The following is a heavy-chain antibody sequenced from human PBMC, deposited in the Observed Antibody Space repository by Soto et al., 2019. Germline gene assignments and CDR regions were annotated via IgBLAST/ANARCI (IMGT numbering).Heavy chain of an antibody. CDR2: ISAYNGNT. J-gene: IGHJ4*02. CDR3: ARDSSGYDSGFDY. Sequence: GDSVKVSCNASGYTFTSYFISWVRQAPGQGLEWMGWISAYNGNTNYAQKLQGRVTMTTDTSTSTAYMELRSLRSDDTAVYYCARDSSGYDSGFDYWGQGTLVTVSS. CDR1: GYTFTSYF. V-gene: IGHV1-18*01. D-gene: IGHD5-12*01.